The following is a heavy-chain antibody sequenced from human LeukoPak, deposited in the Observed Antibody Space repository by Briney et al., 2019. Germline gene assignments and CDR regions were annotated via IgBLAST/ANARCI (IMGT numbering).Heavy chain of an antibody. V-gene: IGHV1-2*02. Sequence: GASVKVSCKASGYTFTSYYMHWVRQAPGQGLEWMGWINPNSGGTNYAQKFQGRVTMTRDTSISTAYMELSRLRSDDTAVYYCARDGCSSTSCYIGWYFDLWGRGTLVTVSS. D-gene: IGHD2-2*02. CDR1: GYTFTSYY. J-gene: IGHJ2*01. CDR3: ARDGCSSTSCYIGWYFDL. CDR2: INPNSGGT.